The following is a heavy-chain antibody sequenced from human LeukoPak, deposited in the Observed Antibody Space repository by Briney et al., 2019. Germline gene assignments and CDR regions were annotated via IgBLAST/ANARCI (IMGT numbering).Heavy chain of an antibody. CDR1: GYTFTSYY. D-gene: IGHD1-1*01. Sequence: GASVKVSCKASGYTFTSYYMHWVRQAPGQGLEWMGWINPSGGCTNYAQKLQGRVTMTRDTSISTAYMELSRLRSDDTAVYYCARVDSPGYYYYYTDVWGKGPTVTIPS. V-gene: IGHV1-2*02. CDR3: ARVDSPGYYYYYTDV. CDR2: INPSGGCT. J-gene: IGHJ6*03.